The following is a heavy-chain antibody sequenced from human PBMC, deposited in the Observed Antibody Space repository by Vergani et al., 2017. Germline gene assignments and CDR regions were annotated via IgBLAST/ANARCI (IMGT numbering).Heavy chain of an antibody. J-gene: IGHJ6*02. V-gene: IGHV1-69*01. CDR3: ARGALFRTGTTSYYYYGMDV. D-gene: IGHD1-7*01. Sequence: QVQLVQSGAEVKKPGSSVKVSCKASGGTFSSYAISWVRQAPGQGLEWMGGIIPIFGTANYAQKFQGRVTITADESTSTAYMELSSLRSEDTAVYYCARGALFRTGTTSYYYYGMDVWGQGTMVTVSS. CDR2: IIPIFGTA. CDR1: GGTFSSYA.